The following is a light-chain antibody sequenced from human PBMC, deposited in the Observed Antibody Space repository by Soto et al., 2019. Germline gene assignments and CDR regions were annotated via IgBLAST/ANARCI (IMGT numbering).Light chain of an antibody. CDR2: GAS. CDR1: QSVSSSY. Sequence: EIVLTQSPCTLSLSPGERATLSCRASQSVSSSYLAWYQQKPGPAPRLLIYGASSRATGIPDRFNGSGSGTDCTLTISRLEPEDFAVYYCQQYGSSPISYTFGQGTKLEIK. V-gene: IGKV3-20*01. J-gene: IGKJ2*01. CDR3: QQYGSSPISYT.